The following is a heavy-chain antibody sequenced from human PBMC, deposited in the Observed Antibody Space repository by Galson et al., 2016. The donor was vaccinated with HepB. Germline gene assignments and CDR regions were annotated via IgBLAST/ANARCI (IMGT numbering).Heavy chain of an antibody. Sequence: SVKVSCKASGNTFTSYYMQWVRQAPGQGLEWIGTIRPRDGSTTYAQRFQGRVTVTRETSTNTVYMELSSLTPEDTAVYYCARELCAECRGDTCFSCWFDPWGQGTLVTVSS. CDR2: IRPRDGST. D-gene: IGHD2-21*01. CDR3: ARELCAECRGDTCFSCWFDP. V-gene: IGHV1-46*01. J-gene: IGHJ5*02. CDR1: GNTFTSYY.